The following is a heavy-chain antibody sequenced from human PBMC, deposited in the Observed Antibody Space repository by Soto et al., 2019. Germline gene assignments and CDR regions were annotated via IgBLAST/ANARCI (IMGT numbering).Heavy chain of an antibody. V-gene: IGHV4-30-4*01. CDR2: IHSSGNI. Sequence: SETLSLTCTVSGGSISSDDYYWSWIRQAPGRGLEWIGYIHSSGNIYYNPSLKSRATMSIDTAGNQFSLKVSSVTVADTAVYYCARDLDGLHDDTSGPFPRPGWGQGTLVTVSS. D-gene: IGHD3-22*01. J-gene: IGHJ1*01. CDR3: ARDLDGLHDDTSGPFPRPG. CDR1: GGSISSDDYY.